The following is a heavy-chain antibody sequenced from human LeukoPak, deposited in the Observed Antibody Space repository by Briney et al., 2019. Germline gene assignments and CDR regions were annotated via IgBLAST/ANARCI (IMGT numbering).Heavy chain of an antibody. CDR2: ISGSGGST. D-gene: IGHD6-13*01. J-gene: IGHJ5*02. CDR3: AKDQGSSWFLGWFDP. V-gene: IGHV3-23*01. Sequence: TGGSLRLSCAASGFTFSSYAMSWVRQAPGKGLEWVSAISGSGGSTYHADSVKGRFTISRDNSKNTLYLQMNSLRAEDTAVYYCAKDQGSSWFLGWFDPWGQGTLVTVSS. CDR1: GFTFSSYA.